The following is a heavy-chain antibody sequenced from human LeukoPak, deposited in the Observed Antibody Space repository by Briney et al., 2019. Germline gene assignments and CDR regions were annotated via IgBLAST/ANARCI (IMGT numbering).Heavy chain of an antibody. CDR2: IAADGKDK. CDR1: GFTFSSYA. J-gene: IGHJ4*02. D-gene: IGHD6-19*01. Sequence: GGSLRLSCAASGFTFSSYAMHWVRQAPGKGLEWVAVIAADGKDKHHADSVRGRFTISRDNSKNTLYLQMNSLRTEDTAVYYCARDRGRIAVYYFGYWGQGTLVTVSS. CDR3: ARDRGRIAVYYFGY. V-gene: IGHV3-30*04.